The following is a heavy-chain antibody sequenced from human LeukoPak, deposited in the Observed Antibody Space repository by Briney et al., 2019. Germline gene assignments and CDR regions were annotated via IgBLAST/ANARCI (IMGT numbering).Heavy chain of an antibody. J-gene: IGHJ4*02. CDR3: AHFKLTIFDS. V-gene: IGHV2-5*02. CDR1: GFSLNSTGAG. Sequence: SGPTLVKPTETLTLTCTFSGFSLNSTGAGVGWIRQPPGKALEWLALIYWDDDKRYSPSLKSKLSIIKDTSKNQVVLTMTNVDPVDTATYYCAHFKLTIFDSWGQGNLVTVSS. CDR2: IYWDDDK. D-gene: IGHD3-3*01.